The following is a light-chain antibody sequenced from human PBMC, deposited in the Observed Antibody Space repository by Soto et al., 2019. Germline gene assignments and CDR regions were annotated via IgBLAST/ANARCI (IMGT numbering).Light chain of an antibody. CDR2: GAS. J-gene: IGKJ2*01. CDR1: QSVSSN. CDR3: QQYNNWPNT. V-gene: IGKV3-15*01. Sequence: EIVMTQSPATLSVSPGVRAPLSCRASQSVSSNLAWYQQKPGQAPRLLIYGASTRATGIPARFSGSGSGTEFTLTISSLQSEDFAVYYCQQYNNWPNTFGQGTKLEIK.